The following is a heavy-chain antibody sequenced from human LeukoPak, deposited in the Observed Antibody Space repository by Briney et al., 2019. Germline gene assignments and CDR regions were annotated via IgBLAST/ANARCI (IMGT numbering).Heavy chain of an antibody. CDR1: GYTFTSYD. J-gene: IGHJ5*02. CDR3: ARDQLAYCGGDCYSRYNWFDP. V-gene: IGHV1-8*02. CDR2: MNPNSGNT. Sequence: GASVKVSCKASGYTFTSYDINWVRQATGQGLEWMGWMNPNSGNTGYAQKFQGRVTMTRDTSTSTVYMELSSLRSEDTAVYYCARDQLAYCGGDCYSRYNWFDPWGQGTLVTVSS. D-gene: IGHD2-21*02.